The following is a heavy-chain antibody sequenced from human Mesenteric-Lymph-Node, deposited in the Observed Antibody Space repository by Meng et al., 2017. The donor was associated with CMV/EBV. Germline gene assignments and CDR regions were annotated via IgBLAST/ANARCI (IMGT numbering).Heavy chain of an antibody. J-gene: IGHJ4*02. D-gene: IGHD3-3*01. CDR1: GFSFGDYA. CDR2: ISWNSGGI. Sequence: SLKISCAASGFSFGDYAMHWVRQTPGKGLEWVSSISWNSGGIEYADSVKGRFTISRDNAKNSLYLQMNSLRIEDTALYYCAKDVEGFLQQAFDYWGQGTLVTVSS. V-gene: IGHV3-9*01. CDR3: AKDVEGFLQQAFDY.